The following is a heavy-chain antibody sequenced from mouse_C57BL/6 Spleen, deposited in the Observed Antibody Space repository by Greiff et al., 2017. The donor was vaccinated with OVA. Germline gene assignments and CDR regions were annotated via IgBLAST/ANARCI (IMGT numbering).Heavy chain of an antibody. CDR2: IDPSDSYT. CDR3: ARGISGRYAMDY. D-gene: IGHD3-2*02. J-gene: IGHJ4*01. Sequence: VQLQQSGAELVKPGASVKLSCKASGYTFTSYWMQWVKQRPGQGLEWIGEIDPSDSYTNYNQKFKGKATLTVDTSSSTAYMQLSSLTSEDSAVYYCARGISGRYAMDYWGQGTSVTVSS. CDR1: GYTFTSYW. V-gene: IGHV1-50*01.